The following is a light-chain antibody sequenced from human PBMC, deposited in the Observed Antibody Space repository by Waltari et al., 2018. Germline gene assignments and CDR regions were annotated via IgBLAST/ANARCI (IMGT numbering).Light chain of an antibody. CDR2: DTS. CDR3: QQRSHWPMYT. CDR1: ESISSQ. V-gene: IGKV3-11*01. Sequence: EIVLTQSPATLSLSPGDRATLSCRASESISSQLAWYQQKPGQAPRILIYDTSNRAAGRPARFSGSGSGTDFSLTISSLEPEDFVVYYCQQRSHWPMYTFGQGTKLEIK. J-gene: IGKJ2*01.